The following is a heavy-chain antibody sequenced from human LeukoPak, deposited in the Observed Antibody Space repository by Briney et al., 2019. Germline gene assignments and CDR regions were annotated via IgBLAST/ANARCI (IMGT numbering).Heavy chain of an antibody. CDR1: GFTFGDYA. Sequence: GGSLRLSRTASGFTFGDYAMSWFRQAPGKGLEWVGFIRSKAYGGTTEYAASVKGRFTISRDDSKSIAYLQMNSLKTEDTAVYYRTRPQWLVYCFDYWGQGTLVTVSS. J-gene: IGHJ4*02. D-gene: IGHD6-19*01. V-gene: IGHV3-49*03. CDR2: IRSKAYGGTT. CDR3: TRPQWLVYCFDY.